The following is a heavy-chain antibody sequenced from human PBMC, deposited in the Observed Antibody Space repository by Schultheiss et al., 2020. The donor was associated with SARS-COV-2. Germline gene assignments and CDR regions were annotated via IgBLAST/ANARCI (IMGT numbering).Heavy chain of an antibody. Sequence: SQTLSLTCTVSGGSISSYYWSWIRQPPGKGLEWIGEINHSGSTNYNPSLKSRATLSVDTSKNQFSLKLSSVTAADTAVYYCARGRVRMVRGVPNWFDPWGQGTLVTVSS. CDR2: INHSGST. CDR1: GGSISSYY. D-gene: IGHD3-10*01. V-gene: IGHV4-34*01. J-gene: IGHJ5*02. CDR3: ARGRVRMVRGVPNWFDP.